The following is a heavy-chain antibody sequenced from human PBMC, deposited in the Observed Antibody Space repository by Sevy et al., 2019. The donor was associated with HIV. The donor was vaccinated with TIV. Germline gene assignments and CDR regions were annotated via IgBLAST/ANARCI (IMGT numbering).Heavy chain of an antibody. D-gene: IGHD2-2*01. CDR1: GFMFSNYW. CDR3: ARDCSSTSCLWGMDV. V-gene: IGHV3-7*03. J-gene: IGHJ6*02. Sequence: GGSLRLSCVASGFMFSNYWMSWVRQAPGKGLEWVANIKRDGSEKYYVASVKGRFTISRDNAKNSLYLQMNSLRVEDTAWYYCARDCSSTSCLWGMDVWGPGTTVTVSS. CDR2: IKRDGSEK.